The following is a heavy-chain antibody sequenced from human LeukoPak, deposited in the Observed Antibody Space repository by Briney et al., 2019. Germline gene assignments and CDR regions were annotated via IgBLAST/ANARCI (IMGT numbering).Heavy chain of an antibody. Sequence: SETLSLTCTVSGGSISSYYWSWIRQPPGKGLEWIGYIYYSGSTNYNPSLKSRVTISVDTSKNQFSLKLSSVTAADTAVYYCARGDDCGGDCYSNWDQGTLVTVSS. V-gene: IGHV4-59*01. D-gene: IGHD2-21*02. J-gene: IGHJ4*02. CDR3: ARGDDCGGDCYSN. CDR2: IYYSGST. CDR1: GGSISSYY.